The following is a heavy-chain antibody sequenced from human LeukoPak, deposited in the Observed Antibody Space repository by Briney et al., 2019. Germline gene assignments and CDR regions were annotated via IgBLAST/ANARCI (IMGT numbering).Heavy chain of an antibody. J-gene: IGHJ3*02. D-gene: IGHD2-2*01. CDR2: IYHSGRT. CDR1: GGSINRGDYS. V-gene: IGHV4-30-2*01. CDR3: ARAIVVVPAAIWGDAFDI. Sequence: SQTLSLTCAVSGGSINRGDYSCSWIRQPPGKGLEWIGHIYHSGRTYYNPSLKSRVTISLGRSKTQFSLNLNSVTAADTAVYYCARAIVVVPAAIWGDAFDIWGQGTMVTVSS.